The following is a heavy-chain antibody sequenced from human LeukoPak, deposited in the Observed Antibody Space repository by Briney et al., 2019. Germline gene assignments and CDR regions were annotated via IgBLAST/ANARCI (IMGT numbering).Heavy chain of an antibody. CDR2: ISWNSGSI. CDR3: ARGHYGLDV. CDR1: GFTFDDYA. J-gene: IGHJ6*02. Sequence: GGSLRLSCAASGFTFDDYAMHWARQAPGKGLEWVLGISWNSGSIGYADSVKGRFTMSRDNARNSGYLQMSSLRPEDTAVYYCARGHYGLDVWGQGTTVTVSS. V-gene: IGHV3-9*01.